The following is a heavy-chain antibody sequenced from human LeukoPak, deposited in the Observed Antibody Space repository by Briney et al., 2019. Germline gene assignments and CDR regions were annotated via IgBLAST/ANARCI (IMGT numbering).Heavy chain of an antibody. CDR2: IGTAGDT. D-gene: IGHD3-22*01. Sequence: GSLRLSCAASGFTFSSYDMQWVRQATGKGLEWVSAIGTAGDTYYPGSVKGRFTISRENAKNSLYLQMNSLRAGDTAVYYCARATYYDSSGPGAFDIWGQGTMVTVSS. V-gene: IGHV3-13*01. CDR3: ARATYYDSSGPGAFDI. J-gene: IGHJ3*02. CDR1: GFTFSSYD.